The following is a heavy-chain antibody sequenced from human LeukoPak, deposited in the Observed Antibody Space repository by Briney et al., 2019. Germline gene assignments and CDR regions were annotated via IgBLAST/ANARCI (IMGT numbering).Heavy chain of an antibody. V-gene: IGHV1-2*02. CDR1: GYTFTGYY. Sequence: ASVKVSCKASGYTFTGYYMHWVRQAPGQGLEWMGWINPNSGGTNYAQKFQGRVTMTRDTSISTAYMELSRLRSDGTAVYHCARGRGYCSSTSCYTGKNWFDPWGQGTLVTVSS. J-gene: IGHJ5*02. CDR3: ARGRGYCSSTSCYTGKNWFDP. CDR2: INPNSGGT. D-gene: IGHD2-2*02.